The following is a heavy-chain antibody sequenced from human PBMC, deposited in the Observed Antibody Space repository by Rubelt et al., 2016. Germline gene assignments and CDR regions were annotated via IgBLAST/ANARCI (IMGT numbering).Heavy chain of an antibody. CDR2: LAWDYDK. D-gene: IGHD5-18*01. V-gene: IGHV2-70*01. Sequence: QVTLRESGPALVKPTQTLTLTCTFSGFSLSTSGLCVSWLLPPPGKALEWLAPLAWDYDKYYSTSLKTRLTISKDTSKNQVVLTMTNMDPVDTATYYCALCRSYGVEFDYWGQGTLVTVSS. CDR3: ALCRSYGVEFDY. CDR1: GFSLSTSGLC. J-gene: IGHJ4*02.